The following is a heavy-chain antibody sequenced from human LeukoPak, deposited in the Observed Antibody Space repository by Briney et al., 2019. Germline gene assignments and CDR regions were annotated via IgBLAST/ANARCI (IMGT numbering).Heavy chain of an antibody. CDR1: GGSIIGHY. J-gene: IGHJ3*02. D-gene: IGHD1-20*01. Sequence: ASETLSLTCTVSGGSIIGHYWSWIRQPPGRGPEWIAYIYHSGTTKYNPSLESRVTISVDTFKNQFSLKLTSLTAADTAVYHCARHISGSVAFDMWGQGTMVTVSS. V-gene: IGHV4-59*08. CDR2: IYHSGTT. CDR3: ARHISGSVAFDM.